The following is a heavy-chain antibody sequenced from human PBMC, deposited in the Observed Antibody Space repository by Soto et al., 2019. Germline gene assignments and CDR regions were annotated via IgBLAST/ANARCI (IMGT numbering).Heavy chain of an antibody. Sequence: SETLSLTCTVSGGSISSYYWSWIRQPPGKGLEWIGYIYYRGSTNYNPSLKSRVTMSVDTSKNQFSLKLISVTAADTAVYYCARMNYYDTSGYPFDYWGQGMMVTVSS. J-gene: IGHJ4*02. D-gene: IGHD3-22*01. V-gene: IGHV4-59*01. CDR1: GGSISSYY. CDR2: IYYRGST. CDR3: ARMNYYDTSGYPFDY.